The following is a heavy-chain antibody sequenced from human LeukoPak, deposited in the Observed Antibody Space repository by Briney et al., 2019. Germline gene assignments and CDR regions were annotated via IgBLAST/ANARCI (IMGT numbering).Heavy chain of an antibody. D-gene: IGHD3-10*01. CDR2: IYYSGST. Sequence: SETLSLTCTVSGGSISSSSYYWGWIRQPPGKGLEWIGSIYYSGSTYYNPSLKSRVTISVDTSKNQFSLKLSSVTAADTAVYYCAREFSGEFDYWGQGTLVTVSS. J-gene: IGHJ4*02. V-gene: IGHV4-39*02. CDR3: AREFSGEFDY. CDR1: GGSISSSSYY.